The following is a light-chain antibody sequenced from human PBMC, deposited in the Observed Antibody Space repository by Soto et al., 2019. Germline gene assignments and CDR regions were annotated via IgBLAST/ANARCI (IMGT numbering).Light chain of an antibody. CDR2: DAS. CDR1: QSVTTW. J-gene: IGKJ1*01. CDR3: QQYYGYSGT. Sequence: DIQMTQSPSSLSASVGDRLTITCLASQSVTTWLAWYQQKPGKAPKLLIYDASSLESGVPSRFSGSGSGTEFTLTISSLQPDDFATYYCQQYYGYSGTFGQGTKVDIK. V-gene: IGKV1-5*01.